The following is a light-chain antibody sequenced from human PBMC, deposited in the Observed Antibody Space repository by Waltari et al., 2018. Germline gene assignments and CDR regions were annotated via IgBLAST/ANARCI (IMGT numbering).Light chain of an antibody. Sequence: EVVMTQSPATLSVFPGERATLSCRASQSVSINLAWYQQKPGHALRFLIYTASTRATGIPARFSGSWSTTEFTLTISSLQSEDFANYYCQQYNDWHLITFGQGTRLEIK. CDR3: QQYNDWHLIT. CDR2: TAS. J-gene: IGKJ5*01. V-gene: IGKV3-15*01. CDR1: QSVSIN.